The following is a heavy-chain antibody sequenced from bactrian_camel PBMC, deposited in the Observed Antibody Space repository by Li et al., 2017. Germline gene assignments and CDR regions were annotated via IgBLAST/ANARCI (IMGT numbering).Heavy chain of an antibody. CDR1: GFTVNNSC. CDR2: ISRGGGR. V-gene: IGHV3S26*01. D-gene: IGHD2*01. J-gene: IGHJ4*01. CDR3: AAAPTKTKFCVASLLQTDYKY. Sequence: VQLVESGGGSVQAGGSLRLSCTASGFTVNNSCMAWVRQAPGEEREGVVGISRGGGRMYADSVKGRFTVSKDDTKNTLYMQMNSLKPEDTAMCYCAAAPTKTKFCVASLLQTDYKYWGQGTQVTVS.